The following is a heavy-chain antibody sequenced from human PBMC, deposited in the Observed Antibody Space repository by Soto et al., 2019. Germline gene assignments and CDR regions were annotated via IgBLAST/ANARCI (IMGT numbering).Heavy chain of an antibody. D-gene: IGHD1-1*01. CDR2: IWYDGSNK. CDR3: ARDWLLSWNDGDPRGYYFDY. Sequence: GGSLRLSCAASGFTFSSYGMHWVRQAPGKGLEWVAVIWYDGSNKYYADSVKGRFTISRDNSKNTLYLQMNSLRAEDTAVYYCARDWLLSWNDGDPRGYYFDYWGQGTLVTVSS. V-gene: IGHV3-33*01. J-gene: IGHJ4*02. CDR1: GFTFSSYG.